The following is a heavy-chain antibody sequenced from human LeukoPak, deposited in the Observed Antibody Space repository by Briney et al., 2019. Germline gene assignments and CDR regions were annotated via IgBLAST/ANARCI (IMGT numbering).Heavy chain of an antibody. CDR2: IKQDGGEK. CDR3: ARDVDANY. J-gene: IGHJ4*02. D-gene: IGHD5-12*01. CDR1: GFSFSSDW. Sequence: GGSLRLSCIASGFSFSSDWMTWVRQAPGTGLEWLANIKQDGGEKYYVDSVKGRFTISRDNAKNSLSLQMNSLRAEDTALYYCARDVDANYWGQGTLVTVSS. V-gene: IGHV3-7*01.